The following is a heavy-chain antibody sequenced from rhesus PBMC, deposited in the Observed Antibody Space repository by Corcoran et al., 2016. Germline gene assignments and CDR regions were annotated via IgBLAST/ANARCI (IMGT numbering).Heavy chain of an antibody. D-gene: IGHD3-16*01. CDR1: GASISSNY. CDR2: MYGSGGSA. CDR3: ARVPYDSGSYYRGNRFDV. V-gene: IGHV4S2*01. J-gene: IGHJ5-1*01. Sequence: QVQLQESGPGLVKPSETLPLTCAVSGASISSNYWSWIRQAPGKGLEWIGRMYGSGGSADENPSLKRLVTSSRDTSKNQFSRKLSSVTAADTAVYYWARVPYDSGSYYRGNRFDVWGPGVLVTVSS.